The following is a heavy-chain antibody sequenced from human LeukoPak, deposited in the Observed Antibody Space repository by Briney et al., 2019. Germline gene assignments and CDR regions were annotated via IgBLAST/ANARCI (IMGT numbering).Heavy chain of an antibody. V-gene: IGHV3-23*01. D-gene: IGHD1-26*01. J-gene: IGHJ4*02. Sequence: GGSLRLSCAASGFTFSSYAMSWVRQAPGKGLEWVSVITGSGGSSYCADSVKGRFTISRDNSKNTLYLQMNSLRAEDTAVYYCAKDKQATPFDYWGQGTLVTVSS. CDR2: ITGSGGSS. CDR1: GFTFSSYA. CDR3: AKDKQATPFDY.